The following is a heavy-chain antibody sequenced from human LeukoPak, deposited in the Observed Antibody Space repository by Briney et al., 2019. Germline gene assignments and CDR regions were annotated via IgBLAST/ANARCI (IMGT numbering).Heavy chain of an antibody. CDR1: SGSLSSTSSY. CDR2: IYYTGTT. D-gene: IGHD3-10*01. V-gene: IGHV4-39*01. CDR3: ARGYYYVSGSYSFFDY. J-gene: IGHJ4*02. Sequence: SETLSLTCTVSSGSLSSTSSYWGGLRQPPGKGREWLGNIYYTGTTYYNPSLKSRVTISVDTSKNRFSLKLSSVTAADTAVYYCARGYYYVSGSYSFFDYWGQGTLVTVSS.